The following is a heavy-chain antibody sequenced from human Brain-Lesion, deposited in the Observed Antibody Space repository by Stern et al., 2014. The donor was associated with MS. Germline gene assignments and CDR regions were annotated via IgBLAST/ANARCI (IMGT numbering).Heavy chain of an antibody. Sequence: QLQLQESGPGLVKPSQTLSLSCTVSGGSISSGGYYWSWIRQPAGKGLEWIGRIFNSGSTSYNPSLKSRVTISIDPSKNQFSLRLNSRTAADTAVYYCARGRVVPGFQYYATDVWGQGTTVIVSS. CDR3: ARGRVVPGFQYYATDV. D-gene: IGHD2-2*01. J-gene: IGHJ6*02. V-gene: IGHV4-61*02. CDR1: GGSISSGGYY. CDR2: IFNSGST.